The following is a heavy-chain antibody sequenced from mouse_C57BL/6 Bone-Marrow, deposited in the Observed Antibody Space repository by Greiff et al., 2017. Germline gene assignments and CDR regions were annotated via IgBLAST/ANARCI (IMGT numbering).Heavy chain of an antibody. D-gene: IGHD1-1*01. CDR2: IDPETGGT. CDR1: GYTFTDYE. Sequence: VQLQESGAELVRPGASVTLSCKASGYTFTDYEMHWVKQTPVHGLEWIGAIDPETGGTAYNQKVKGKAILTADKSSSTAYMELRSLTSEDSAVYYCTTPSVVATKGYAMDYWGQGTSVTVSS. V-gene: IGHV1-15*01. J-gene: IGHJ4*01. CDR3: TTPSVVATKGYAMDY.